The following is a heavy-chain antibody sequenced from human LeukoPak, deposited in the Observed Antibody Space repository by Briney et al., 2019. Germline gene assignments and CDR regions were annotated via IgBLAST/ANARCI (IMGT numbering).Heavy chain of an antibody. Sequence: ASVKVSCKASGYTFTSYDINWVRQATGQGLEWMGWMNPNSGYTGYAQKFQGRVTITRNTSISTAYMELSSLRSEDTAVYYCARTYDFWSGYYPFDYWGQGTLVTVSS. J-gene: IGHJ4*02. V-gene: IGHV1-8*03. CDR1: GYTFTSYD. CDR3: ARTYDFWSGYYPFDY. CDR2: MNPNSGYT. D-gene: IGHD3-3*01.